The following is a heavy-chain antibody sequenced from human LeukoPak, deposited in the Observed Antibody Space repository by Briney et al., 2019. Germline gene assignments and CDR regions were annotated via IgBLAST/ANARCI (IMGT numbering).Heavy chain of an antibody. CDR2: IYYSGST. CDR3: ARDGPQYYYDSSGYVFDY. V-gene: IGHV4-39*07. Sequence: SETLWLTCTVSGGSISSSSYYWGWIRQPPGKGLEWIGSIYYSGSTYYNPSLKSRVTISVDTSKNQFSLKLSSVTAADTAVYYCARDGPQYYYDSSGYVFDYWGQGTLVTVSS. D-gene: IGHD3-22*01. J-gene: IGHJ4*02. CDR1: GGSISSSSYY.